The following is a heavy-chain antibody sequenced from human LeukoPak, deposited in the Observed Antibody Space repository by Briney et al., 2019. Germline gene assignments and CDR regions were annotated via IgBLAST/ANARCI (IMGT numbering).Heavy chain of an antibody. CDR3: ARSGAGNSAWFDP. J-gene: IGHJ5*02. D-gene: IGHD6-19*01. CDR2: MNPSSGST. V-gene: IGHV1-8*01. Sequence: ASVKVSCKASGYTFTNFDINWVRQAPGQGLEWMGWMNPSSGSTGYAQMFQGRVSMARDASIDTAYMELSSLRSEDTAIYYCARSGAGNSAWFDPWGQGTLVTVSS. CDR1: GYTFTNFD.